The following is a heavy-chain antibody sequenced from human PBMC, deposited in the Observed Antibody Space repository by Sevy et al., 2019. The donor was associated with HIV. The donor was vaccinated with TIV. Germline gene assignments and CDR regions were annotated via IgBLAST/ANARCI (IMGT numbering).Heavy chain of an antibody. Sequence: ASVKVSCKVSGYTLTELSMHWVRQAPGKGPEWMGGFDPEDGETIYAQKFQGRVTMTEDTSTDTAYMELSSLRSEDTAVYYCATVSDFWSGYYPPGMDVWGQGTTVTVSS. CDR3: ATVSDFWSGYYPPGMDV. CDR2: FDPEDGET. J-gene: IGHJ6*02. V-gene: IGHV1-24*01. D-gene: IGHD3-3*01. CDR1: GYTLTELS.